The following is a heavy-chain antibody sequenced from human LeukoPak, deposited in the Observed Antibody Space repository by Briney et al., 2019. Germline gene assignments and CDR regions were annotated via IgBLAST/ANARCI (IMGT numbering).Heavy chain of an antibody. CDR3: ATVVPAAMGWFDP. D-gene: IGHD2-2*01. CDR1: GYTFTGYY. CDR2: INPNSGGT. J-gene: IGHJ5*02. Sequence: ASVKVSCKASGYTFTGYYMHWVPQAPGQGRKWMGWINPNSGGTNYAQRFQCRVTMTRDTSIGTAYMELSRLRSDDTALYYCATVVPAAMGWFDPWGQGTLVTVSS. V-gene: IGHV1-2*02.